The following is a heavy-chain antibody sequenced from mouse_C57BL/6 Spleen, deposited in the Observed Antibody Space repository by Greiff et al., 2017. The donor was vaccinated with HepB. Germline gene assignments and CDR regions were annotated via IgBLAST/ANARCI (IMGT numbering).Heavy chain of an antibody. CDR3: ARNLYYSNYGGYFDV. CDR1: GYAFSSYW. J-gene: IGHJ1*03. D-gene: IGHD2-5*01. CDR2: IYPGDGDT. Sequence: VQLQQSGAELVKPGASVKISCKASGYAFSSYWMNWVKQRPGKGLEWIGQIYPGDGDTNYNGKFKGKATLTADKSSSTAYMQLSSLTSEDSAVYCCARNLYYSNYGGYFDVWGTGTTVTVSS. V-gene: IGHV1-80*01.